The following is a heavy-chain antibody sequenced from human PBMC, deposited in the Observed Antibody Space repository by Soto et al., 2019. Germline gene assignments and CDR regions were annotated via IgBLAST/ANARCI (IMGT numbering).Heavy chain of an antibody. V-gene: IGHV3-30*18. CDR1: GFTFSSYG. CDR2: ITYEGSNK. Sequence: QVQLVESGGGVVQPGRSLRLSCAASGFTFSSYGMHWVRQAPGKGLEWVAVITYEGSNKYYADSVKGRFTISRDNSKNTLYLQMNSMRAEDTAVYYCAKETPDTMPKDFWGQGTLVAVSS. D-gene: IGHD2-2*01. CDR3: AKETPDTMPKDF. J-gene: IGHJ4*02.